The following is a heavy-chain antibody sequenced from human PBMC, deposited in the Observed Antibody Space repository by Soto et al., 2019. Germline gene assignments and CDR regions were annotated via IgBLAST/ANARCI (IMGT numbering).Heavy chain of an antibody. V-gene: IGHV4-39*01. Sequence: PSETLSLTCTVSGGSVSSGSYYWGWILQAPGKGLEWIATINHSGSTYHNPSLKSRVTISVDTSKNQFSLNLSSVTAADTAVYYCARRYAPRYSSGNNHFDLWGQGTLVTVSS. D-gene: IGHD2-15*01. CDR3: ARRYAPRYSSGNNHFDL. CDR1: GGSVSSGSYY. CDR2: INHSGST. J-gene: IGHJ4*02.